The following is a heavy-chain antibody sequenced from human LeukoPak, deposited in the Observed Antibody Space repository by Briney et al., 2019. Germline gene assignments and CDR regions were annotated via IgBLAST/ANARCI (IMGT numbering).Heavy chain of an antibody. V-gene: IGHV4-59*01. J-gene: IGHJ5*02. CDR2: IYYSGST. CDR1: GGSINSYY. CDR3: ARDWAGYGDYNNWFDP. D-gene: IGHD4-17*01. Sequence: PSEALSLTCTVSGGSINSYYWSWIRQPPGKGLEWIGYIYYSGSTNYNPSLKSRVTISVDTSKNQFSLKLSSVTAADTAVYYCARDWAGYGDYNNWFDPWGQGTLVTVSS.